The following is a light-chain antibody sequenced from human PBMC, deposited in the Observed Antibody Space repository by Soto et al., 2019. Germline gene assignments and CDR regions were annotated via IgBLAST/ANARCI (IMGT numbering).Light chain of an antibody. Sequence: EIVLTQSPGTLSLSPGESATLSCRASQSISSAYIAWYQQKPGQAPRLLIYDASSRATGIPDRFSGSGSGTDFTLTISRLEPEDFAVYYCQQYASSRTFGQGTKVEIK. CDR1: QSISSAY. CDR2: DAS. V-gene: IGKV3-20*01. CDR3: QQYASSRT. J-gene: IGKJ1*01.